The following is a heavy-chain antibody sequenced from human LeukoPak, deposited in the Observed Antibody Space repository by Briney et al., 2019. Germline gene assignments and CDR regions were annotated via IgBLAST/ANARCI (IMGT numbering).Heavy chain of an antibody. Sequence: ASVKVSCKASGYTFSGYYMHWVRQAPGQGLEWMGWINPESGGTNEAQKFHDRVTMTRDTSIRTAYMEVSRLRSDDTAVYYCARSPDILTGENFDYWGQGTLVTVSS. V-gene: IGHV1-2*02. CDR1: GYTFSGYY. D-gene: IGHD3-9*01. CDR3: ARSPDILTGENFDY. J-gene: IGHJ4*02. CDR2: INPESGGT.